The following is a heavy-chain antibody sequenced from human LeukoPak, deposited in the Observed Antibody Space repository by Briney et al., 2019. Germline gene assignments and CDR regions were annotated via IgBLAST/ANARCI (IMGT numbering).Heavy chain of an antibody. J-gene: IGHJ4*02. CDR3: TRGIVVAVAATPEVLLFDY. D-gene: IGHD2-15*01. CDR2: INPNSGGT. V-gene: IGHV1-2*02. CDR1: GYTFTGYY. Sequence: ASVKVSCKASGYTFTGYYMHWVRQAPGQGLEWMGWINPNSGGTNYAQKFQGRVTVTRDTSISTAYMKLSRLRSDDTAVYYCTRGIVVAVAATPEVLLFDYWGQGTLVTVSS.